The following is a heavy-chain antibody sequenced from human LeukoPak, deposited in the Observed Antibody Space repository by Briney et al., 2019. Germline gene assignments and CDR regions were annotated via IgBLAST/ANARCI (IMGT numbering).Heavy chain of an antibody. V-gene: IGHV1-2*02. D-gene: IGHD1-26*01. CDR1: GYTFTGYY. J-gene: IGHJ4*02. Sequence: ASVKVSCKASGYTFTGYYMHWVRQAPGQGLEWMGWINPNSGGTNCTQKFQGRVTMTRDTSISTAYMELSRLRSDDTAVYYCARGVGATDFDYWGQGTLVTVSS. CDR3: ARGVGATDFDY. CDR2: INPNSGGT.